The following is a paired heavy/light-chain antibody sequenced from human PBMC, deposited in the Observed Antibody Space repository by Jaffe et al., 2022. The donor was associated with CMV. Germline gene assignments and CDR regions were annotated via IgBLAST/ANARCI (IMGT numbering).Heavy chain of an antibody. CDR2: ISGSGDST. Sequence: EVQLLESGGGLVQPGGSLRLSCAASGFTFSSYAMSWVRQAPGKGLEWVSGISGSGDSTYDADSVRGRFTISRDNSKNTLSLQMNSLRAEDTAVYYCAKDPVEQWRGYFDSWGQGTLVTVSS. J-gene: IGHJ4*02. CDR1: GFTFSSYA. D-gene: IGHD6-19*01. V-gene: IGHV3-23*01. CDR3: AKDPVEQWRGYFDS.
Light chain of an antibody. CDR1: SGHSSYA. CDR3: QTWGTDIVV. Sequence: QLVLTQSPSASASLGASVKLTCTLSSGHSSYAVAWHQQQPEKGPRYLMKLNSDGRHSKGDGIPDRFSGSSSGAERYLTISSLQSEDEADYFCQTWGTDIVVFGGGTKLTVL. J-gene: IGLJ2*01. V-gene: IGLV4-69*01. CDR2: LNSDGRH.